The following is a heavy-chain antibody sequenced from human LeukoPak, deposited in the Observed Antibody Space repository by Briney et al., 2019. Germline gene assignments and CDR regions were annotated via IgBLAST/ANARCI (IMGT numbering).Heavy chain of an antibody. CDR2: IIPIFGTA. Sequence: SVRVSCKASGGTFSSYAISWVRQAPGQGLEWMGGIIPIFGTANYAQKFQGRVTITADESTSTAYMELSSLRSEDTAVYYCAGAAYSGYDFYDSWGQGTLVTVSS. J-gene: IGHJ5*01. D-gene: IGHD5-12*01. CDR1: GGTFSSYA. CDR3: AGAAYSGYDFYDS. V-gene: IGHV1-69*13.